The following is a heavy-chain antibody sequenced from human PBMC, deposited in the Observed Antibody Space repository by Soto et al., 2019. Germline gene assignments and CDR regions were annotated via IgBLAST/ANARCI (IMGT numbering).Heavy chain of an antibody. V-gene: IGHV4-39*01. CDR3: AIPLTTVTTTHC. CDR1: GGSISSSSYY. D-gene: IGHD4-17*01. Sequence: SETLSLTCTVSGGSISSSSYYWGWIRQPPGKGLEWIGSIYYSGSTYYNPSLKSRVTISVDTSKDQFSLKLSSVTSADTAVYYCAIPLTTVTTTHCWGQGTLVTVSS. J-gene: IGHJ4*02. CDR2: IYYSGST.